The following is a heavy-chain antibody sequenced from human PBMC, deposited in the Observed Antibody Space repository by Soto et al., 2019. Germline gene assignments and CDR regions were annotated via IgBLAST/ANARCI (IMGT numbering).Heavy chain of an antibody. V-gene: IGHV3-33*01. D-gene: IGHD3-9*01. CDR3: ARGNILTGPTNYYYYGMDV. Sequence: GGSLRLSCAASGFTFSSYGMHWVRQAPGKGLEWVAVIWYDGSNKYYADSVKGRFTISMDNSKNTLYLQMNSLRAEDTAVYYCARGNILTGPTNYYYYGMDVWGQGTTVTVSS. CDR1: GFTFSSYG. CDR2: IWYDGSNK. J-gene: IGHJ6*02.